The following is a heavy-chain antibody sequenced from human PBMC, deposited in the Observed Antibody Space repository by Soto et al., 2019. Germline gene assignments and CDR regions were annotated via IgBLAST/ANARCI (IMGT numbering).Heavy chain of an antibody. J-gene: IGHJ4*02. D-gene: IGHD6-13*01. V-gene: IGHV5-51*01. CDR2: IYPGDSDT. CDR3: ARKDIAGNSVDF. Sequence: PGESLKTSCKASGYSFTTYWIGWVRQMPGKGLEWMGIIYPGDSDTRYSPSFQGQVTISADKSISTAYLQWSSLKASDSAMFYCARKDIAGNSVDFWGQGTLVTVSS. CDR1: GYSFTTYW.